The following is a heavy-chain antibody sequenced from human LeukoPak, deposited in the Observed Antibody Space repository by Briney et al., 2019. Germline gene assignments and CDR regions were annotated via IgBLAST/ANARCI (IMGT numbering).Heavy chain of an antibody. J-gene: IGHJ6*02. CDR1: GYTFTSYD. V-gene: IGHV1-8*01. CDR3: ANGGAYSNYGPYYYYYGMDV. D-gene: IGHD4-11*01. Sequence: ASVKVSCKASGYTFTSYDINWVRQATGQGLEWMGWMNPNSGNTGYAQKFQGRVTMTRNTSISTAYMELSSLRAEDTAVYYCANGGAYSNYGPYYYYYGMDVWAKGPRSPSP. CDR2: MNPNSGNT.